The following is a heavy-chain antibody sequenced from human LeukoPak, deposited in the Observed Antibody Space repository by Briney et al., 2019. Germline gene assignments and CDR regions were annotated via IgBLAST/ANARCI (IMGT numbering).Heavy chain of an antibody. J-gene: IGHJ3*02. CDR3: ARDRRYYYDSSGGAHDAFDI. CDR1: GFTFSSYW. Sequence: GGSLRLSCAASGFTFSSYWMSWVRQAPGKGLEWVANIKQDGSEKYYVDSVKGRFTISRDNAKNSLYLQMNSLRAEDTAVYYCARDRRYYYDSSGGAHDAFDIWGQGTMVTVSS. V-gene: IGHV3-7*03. CDR2: IKQDGSEK. D-gene: IGHD3-22*01.